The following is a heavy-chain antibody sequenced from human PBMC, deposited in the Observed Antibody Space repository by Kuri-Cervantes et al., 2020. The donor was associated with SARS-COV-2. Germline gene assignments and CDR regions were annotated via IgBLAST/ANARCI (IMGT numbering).Heavy chain of an antibody. D-gene: IGHD3-22*01. CDR2: LYYSGST. Sequence: GSLRLSCTVSGGSISKSSYHWGWIRQPPGKGLEWIGSLYYSGSTHYNPSLESRVTISLGTSKNQFSLKLRSVTAADTAVYYCARLPDYYDSSGLDYWGQGTLVTVSS. J-gene: IGHJ4*02. CDR1: GGSISKSSYH. V-gene: IGHV4-39*07. CDR3: ARLPDYYDSSGLDY.